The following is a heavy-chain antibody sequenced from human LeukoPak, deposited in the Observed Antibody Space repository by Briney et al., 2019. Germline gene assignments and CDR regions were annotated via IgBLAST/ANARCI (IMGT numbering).Heavy chain of an antibody. Sequence: SVKVSCKASGGTFSSYAISWVRQAPGQGLEWMGGIIPIFGTANYAQKFQGRVTITADESTSTAYMELSSLRSEDTAVYYCARDPPVGRYCSSTSCYTYAFDIWGQGTMVTVSS. CDR3: ARDPPVGRYCSSTSCYTYAFDI. CDR2: IIPIFGTA. CDR1: GGTFSSYA. V-gene: IGHV1-69*01. J-gene: IGHJ3*02. D-gene: IGHD2-2*02.